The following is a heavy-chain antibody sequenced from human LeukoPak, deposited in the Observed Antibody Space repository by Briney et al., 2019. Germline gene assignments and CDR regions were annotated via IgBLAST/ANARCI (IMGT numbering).Heavy chain of an antibody. CDR2: ISGSGGST. CDR1: GFTFSSYG. CDR3: AKDAVYYYYMDV. Sequence: TGGSLRLSCAASGFTFSSYGMSWVRQAPGKGLEWVSAISGSGGSTYYADPVKGRFTISRDNSKNTLYLQMNSLRAEDTAVYYCAKDAVYYYYMDVWGKGTTVTISS. V-gene: IGHV3-23*01. J-gene: IGHJ6*03.